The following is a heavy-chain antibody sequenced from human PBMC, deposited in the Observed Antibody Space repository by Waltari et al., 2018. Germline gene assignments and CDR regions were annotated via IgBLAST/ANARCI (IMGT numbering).Heavy chain of an antibody. CDR3: AKGSGMDV. D-gene: IGHD3-10*01. V-gene: IGHV3-23*01. CDR1: GFPFISSA. J-gene: IGHJ6*02. CDR2: STGTAP. Sequence: VQVLESGGGLVQPGGSLRLSCVASGFPFISSAMSWVRQTPEKGLAGVATSTGTAPYYADSVKGRFTLTRDNSKDTIYLQMSSLSAEDTAVYYCAKGSGMDVWGQGTTVTVSS.